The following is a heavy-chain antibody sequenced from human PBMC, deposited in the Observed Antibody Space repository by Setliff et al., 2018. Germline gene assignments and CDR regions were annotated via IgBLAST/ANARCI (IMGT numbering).Heavy chain of an antibody. J-gene: IGHJ4*02. V-gene: IGHV4-59*01. D-gene: IGHD4-17*01. CDR3: ARELGLRAPFDF. Sequence: PSETLSLTCRVSGDSISDYHWPWIRQPPGQGLEWIGYIYSSGRTNYNPSLKSRVSLSLDTSKNQFSLDLSSVTPADTAVYYCARELGLRAPFDFWGQGILVTVSS. CDR2: IYSSGRT. CDR1: GDSISDYH.